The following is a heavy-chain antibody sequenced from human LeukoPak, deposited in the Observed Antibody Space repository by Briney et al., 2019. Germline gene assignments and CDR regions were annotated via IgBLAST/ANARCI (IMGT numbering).Heavy chain of an antibody. D-gene: IGHD3-10*01. V-gene: IGHV1-69*04. CDR2: IIPILNIP. J-gene: IGHJ6*02. CDR3: ARGKMEIGYYGMDV. Sequence: ASVKVSCKASGGTFDNSAINWVRQAPGQGLEWMGRIIPILNIPNYAQKLQGRVTIAADKSTSTAYMELSSLRSDDTAVYYCARGKMEIGYYGMDVWGQGTTVTVSS. CDR1: GGTFDNSA.